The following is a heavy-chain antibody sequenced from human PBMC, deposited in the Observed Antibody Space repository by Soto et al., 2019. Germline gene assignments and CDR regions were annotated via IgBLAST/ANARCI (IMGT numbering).Heavy chain of an antibody. Sequence: QVHLVQSGAAVKKPGSSVTVSCKASGGTFTAYAINWVRQAPGQGLEWMGGIIPLFGTPNYAQKFQGRVTISADKSTTTAYMEVSSLRSVDTAVYYCAREGVAALEHWGQGTLVTVSS. J-gene: IGHJ1*01. D-gene: IGHD6-13*01. CDR1: GGTFTAYA. CDR3: AREGVAALEH. CDR2: IIPLFGTP. V-gene: IGHV1-69*06.